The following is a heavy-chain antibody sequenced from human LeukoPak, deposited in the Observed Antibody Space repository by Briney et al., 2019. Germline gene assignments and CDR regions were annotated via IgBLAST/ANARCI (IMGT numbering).Heavy chain of an antibody. D-gene: IGHD4-17*01. Sequence: GGSLRLSCAASGFTFSSYSMNWVRQAPGRGLQWVSSISSSSRYIYYADSVKGRFTISRDNAKNSLYLQMNSLRAEDTAVYYCSRDRGRTTVDAFDIWGQGTMVTVSS. CDR2: ISSSSRYI. J-gene: IGHJ3*02. V-gene: IGHV3-21*01. CDR3: SRDRGRTTVDAFDI. CDR1: GFTFSSYS.